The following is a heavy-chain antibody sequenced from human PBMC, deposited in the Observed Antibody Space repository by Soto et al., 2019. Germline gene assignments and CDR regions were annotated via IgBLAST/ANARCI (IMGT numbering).Heavy chain of an antibody. D-gene: IGHD3-16*02. J-gene: IGHJ4*02. V-gene: IGHV3-21*01. CDR1: GFTFSSYG. CDR3: ARDGDYDYIWGSYRYNPGPFDY. CDR2: ISSSSSYI. Sequence: PVGSLRLSCAASGFTFSSYGMHWVLQAPGKGLEWVAVISSSSSYIYYADSVKGRFTISRDNAKNSLYLQMNSLRAEDTAVYYCARDGDYDYIWGSYRYNPGPFDYWGQGTLVTVSS.